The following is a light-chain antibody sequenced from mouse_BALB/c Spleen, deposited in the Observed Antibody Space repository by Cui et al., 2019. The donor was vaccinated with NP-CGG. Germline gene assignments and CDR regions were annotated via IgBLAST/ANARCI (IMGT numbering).Light chain of an antibody. CDR3: ALWYSNHWV. CDR1: TGAVTTSNY. Sequence: QVVLTREPALTTSPGETVTLTCRSSTGAVTTSNYANWVQEKPDHLFTGLIGGTNNRAPGVPARFSGSLIGDKAALTITGAQTEDEAIYFCALWYSNHWVFGGGAKLTVL. V-gene: IGLV1*01. CDR2: GTN. J-gene: IGLJ1*01.